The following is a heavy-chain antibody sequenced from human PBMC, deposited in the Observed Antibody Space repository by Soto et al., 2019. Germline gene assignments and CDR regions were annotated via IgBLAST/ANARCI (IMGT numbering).Heavy chain of an antibody. CDR3: GKYGCWSGVELGGGYYFDY. J-gene: IGHJ4*02. CDR1: AYSISSGYY. V-gene: IGHV4-38-2*01. Sequence: SETLSLTCAVSAYSISSGYYWGWIRQPPGKGLEWIASIYHSGSTYYNPSLKSRVTISVDTSKNPFSLKLSSVTAADTAVYYCGKYGCWSGVELGGGYYFDYWGQGTLVTVSS. D-gene: IGHD3-3*01. CDR2: IYHSGST.